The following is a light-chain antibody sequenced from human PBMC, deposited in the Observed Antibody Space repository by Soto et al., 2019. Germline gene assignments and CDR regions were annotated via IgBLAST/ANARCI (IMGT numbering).Light chain of an antibody. V-gene: IGKV3-11*01. CDR2: DAY. CDR3: QQRHMCAIT. J-gene: IGKJ5*01. Sequence: EVVLTQSPVTLSLSPGERATLSCRASQSFRGLLAWYQQKPGQAPRLLIYDAYNRATGIPPRFSGRGSGTDFTLTISSLEPEDSAVCDGQQRHMCAITFGQGTRLEIK. CDR1: QSFRGL.